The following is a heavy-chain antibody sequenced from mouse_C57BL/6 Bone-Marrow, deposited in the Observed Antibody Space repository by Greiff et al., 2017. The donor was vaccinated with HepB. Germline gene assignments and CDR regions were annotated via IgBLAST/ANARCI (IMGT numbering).Heavy chain of an antibody. J-gene: IGHJ2*01. CDR3: ARRYYGLFDY. CDR2: IHPNSGST. D-gene: IGHD1-1*02. Sequence: QVQLKQPGAELVKPGASVKLSCKASGYTFTSYWMHWVKQRPGQGLEWIGMIHPNSGSTNYNEKFKSKATLTVDKSSSTAYMQLSSLTSEDSAVYYCARRYYGLFDYWGQGTTLTVSS. CDR1: GYTFTSYW. V-gene: IGHV1-64*01.